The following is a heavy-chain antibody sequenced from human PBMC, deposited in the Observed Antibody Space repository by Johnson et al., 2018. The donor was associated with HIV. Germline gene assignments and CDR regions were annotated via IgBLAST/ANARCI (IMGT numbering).Heavy chain of an antibody. CDR2: IRFDGSNK. V-gene: IGHV3-30*02. J-gene: IGHJ3*02. D-gene: IGHD3-3*01. Sequence: QVQLVESGGGVVQPGGSLRLSCAASGFTFANYGMHWVRQAPGKGLEWVAFIRFDGSNKFYADSVKGRFTLSRDNSKNTLYLQMNSLRAEDTAVYYCAAAPYYDCWRGPDAFDIWGQGTMVTVSS. CDR1: GFTFANYG. CDR3: AAAPYYDCWRGPDAFDI.